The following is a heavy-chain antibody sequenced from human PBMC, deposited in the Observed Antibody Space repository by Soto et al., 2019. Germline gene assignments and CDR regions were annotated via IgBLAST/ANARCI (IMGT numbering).Heavy chain of an antibody. CDR1: GDSVSSNSAS. D-gene: IGHD3-22*01. CDR3: ARGTYYHDISGHEFDY. J-gene: IGHJ4*02. Sequence: PSQTLSLTCAVSGDSVSSNSASWNGIRQSPSRGLEWLGRTYYRSKWYKDYAVSVKSRININPDTSKNQFSLQLNSVSPEDTAVYYCARGTYYHDISGHEFDYWGQGTLVTVSS. CDR2: TYYRSKWYK. V-gene: IGHV6-1*01.